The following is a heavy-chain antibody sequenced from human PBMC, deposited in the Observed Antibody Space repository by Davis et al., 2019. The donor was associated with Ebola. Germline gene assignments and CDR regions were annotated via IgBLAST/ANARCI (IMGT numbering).Heavy chain of an antibody. CDR3: ARQLPYYSYGMDV. D-gene: IGHD2-2*01. CDR1: GFTVSSNY. J-gene: IGHJ6*02. V-gene: IGHV3-53*01. CDR2: IYNGGST. Sequence: PGGSLRLSCAASGFTVSSNYMSWVRQAPGKGLEWVSVIYNGGSTYYADSVKGRFTLSRDNSKNTLYLQMNSLRAEDTAVYFCARQLPYYSYGMDVWGQGTTVTVSS.